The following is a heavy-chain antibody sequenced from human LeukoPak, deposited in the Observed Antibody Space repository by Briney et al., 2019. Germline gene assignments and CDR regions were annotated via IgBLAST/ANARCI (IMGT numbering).Heavy chain of an antibody. CDR1: GYTFTSYG. D-gene: IGHD1-14*01. CDR2: INPNSGST. J-gene: IGHJ4*02. V-gene: IGHV1-2*02. Sequence: ASVKVSCKASGYTFTSYGISWVRQAPGQGLEWMGWINPNSGSTNYAQRFQGRVTMTRDTSISTAYMELSRLTSDDTAVYYCASGGEIRRVNGYWGQGTLVTVSS. CDR3: ASGGEIRRVNGY.